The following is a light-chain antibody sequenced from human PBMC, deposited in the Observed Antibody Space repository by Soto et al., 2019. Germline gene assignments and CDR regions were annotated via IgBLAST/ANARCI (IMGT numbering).Light chain of an antibody. CDR2: GAS. CDR3: QQYNDWPTWT. CDR1: QSVSSN. V-gene: IGKV3-15*01. Sequence: EIVMTQSPATLSVSPGERATLSCRASQSVSSNLVWYQQKPGQAPRLLIYGASTRATGVPARFSGSGSGTEFTLTISSLQSEDFAVYYCQQYNDWPTWTFGQGTKVDIK. J-gene: IGKJ1*01.